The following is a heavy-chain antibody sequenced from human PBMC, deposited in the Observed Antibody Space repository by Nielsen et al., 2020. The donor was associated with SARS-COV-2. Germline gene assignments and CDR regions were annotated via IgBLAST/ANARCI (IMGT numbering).Heavy chain of an antibody. J-gene: IGHJ6*02. Sequence: SETLSLTCTVSVGSISSSSDYCGWIRQPPGKGLEWIGSIYYSGSTYYNPSLKSRVTISVDTSKNQFSLKLSSVAAADTAVYYCARRRYYYGMDVWGQGTTVTVSS. CDR1: VGSISSSSDY. CDR3: ARRRYYYGMDV. V-gene: IGHV4-39*01. CDR2: IYYSGST.